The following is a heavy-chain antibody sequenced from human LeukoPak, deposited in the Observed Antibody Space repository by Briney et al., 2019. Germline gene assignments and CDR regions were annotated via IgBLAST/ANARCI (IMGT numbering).Heavy chain of an antibody. CDR1: GGTFSSYA. J-gene: IGHJ6*03. CDR2: IIPIFGTA. D-gene: IGHD6-19*01. V-gene: IGHV1-69*06. Sequence: SVKVSCKASGGTFSSYAISWVRQAPGQGLEWMGGIIPIFGTANYAQKFQGRVTITADKSTSTAYMELSSLRSEDTAVYYCARGYSSGSLWGYMDVWGKGTTVTVSS. CDR3: ARGYSSGSLWGYMDV.